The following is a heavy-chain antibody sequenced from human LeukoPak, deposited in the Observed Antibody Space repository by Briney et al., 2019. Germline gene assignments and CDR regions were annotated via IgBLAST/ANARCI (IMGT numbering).Heavy chain of an antibody. Sequence: KPSETLSLTCAVYGGSFSGYYWSWIRQPPGKGLEWIGEINHSGSTNYSPSLKSRVTISVDTSKNQFSLKLSSVTAADTAVYYCARVGYSYGFPDYWGQGTLVTVSS. CDR1: GGSFSGYY. D-gene: IGHD5-18*01. V-gene: IGHV4-34*01. CDR3: ARVGYSYGFPDY. J-gene: IGHJ4*02. CDR2: INHSGST.